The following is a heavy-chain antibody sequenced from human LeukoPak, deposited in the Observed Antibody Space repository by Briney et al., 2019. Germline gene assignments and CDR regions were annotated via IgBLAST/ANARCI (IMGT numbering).Heavy chain of an antibody. V-gene: IGHV3-11*04. D-gene: IGHD6-13*01. CDR2: ISASSISI. J-gene: IGHJ5*02. CDR3: ARPWGPTVAAAGKNWFDP. CDR1: GFTFSDYY. Sequence: GGSLRLSCAASGFTFSDYYMSWIRQAPGKGLEWLSYISASSISIYYADSVKGRFTISRDNAKNSLYLQMNSLSADDTAVYYCARPWGPTVAAAGKNWFDPWGQGTLVTVSS.